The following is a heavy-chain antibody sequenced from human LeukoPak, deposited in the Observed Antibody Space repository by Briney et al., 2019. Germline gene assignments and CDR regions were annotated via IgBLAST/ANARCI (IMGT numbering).Heavy chain of an antibody. J-gene: IGHJ4*02. D-gene: IGHD3-16*02. CDR3: ARRMITFGGVIVEADY. V-gene: IGHV3-21*01. CDR1: GFTFSSYS. Sequence: GGSLRLSCAASGFTFSSYSMNWVCQAPGKGLEWVSSISSSSSYIYYADSVKGRFTISRDNAKNSLYLQMNSLRAEDTAVYYCARRMITFGGVIVEADYWGQGTLVTVSS. CDR2: ISSSSSYI.